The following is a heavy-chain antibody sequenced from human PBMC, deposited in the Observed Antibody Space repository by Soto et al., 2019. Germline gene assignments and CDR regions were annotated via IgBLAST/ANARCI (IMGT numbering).Heavy chain of an antibody. CDR2: INHSGST. J-gene: IGHJ4*02. V-gene: IGHV4-34*01. Sequence: SETLSLTCAVYGGSFSGYYWSWIRQPPGKGLEWIGEINHSGSTNYNPSLKSRVTISVDTSKNQFSLKLSSVTAADTAVYYCARTERNWNNPKQLDYWGQGTLVTVSS. D-gene: IGHD1-20*01. CDR1: GGSFSGYY. CDR3: ARTERNWNNPKQLDY.